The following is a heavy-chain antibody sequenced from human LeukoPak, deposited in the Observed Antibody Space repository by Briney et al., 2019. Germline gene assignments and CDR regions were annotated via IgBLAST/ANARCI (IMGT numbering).Heavy chain of an antibody. CDR1: GGSFSGYY. CDR2: INHSGST. J-gene: IGHJ4*02. D-gene: IGHD3-3*01. Sequence: PSETLSLTCTVYGGSFSGYYWSWIRQPPGKGLEWIGEINHSGSTNYNPSLKSRVTISVDTSKNQFSLKLSSVTAADTAVYYCARRGYDFWSGYYIRYWGQGTLVTVSS. CDR3: ARRGYDFWSGYYIRY. V-gene: IGHV4-34*01.